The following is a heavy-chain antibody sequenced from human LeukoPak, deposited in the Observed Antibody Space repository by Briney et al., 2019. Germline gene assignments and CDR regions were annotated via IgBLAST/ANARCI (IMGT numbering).Heavy chain of an antibody. CDR3: ATGSGSRNYYYYYMDV. CDR1: GYTLTELS. J-gene: IGHJ6*03. V-gene: IGHV1-24*01. D-gene: IGHD1-26*01. Sequence: ASVKVSCKVSGYTLTELSMHWVRQAPGKGLEWMGGFDPEDGETIYAQKFQGRVTMTEDTSTDTAYMELSSLRSEDTAVYYCATGSGSRNYYYYYMDVWGKGTTVTISS. CDR2: FDPEDGET.